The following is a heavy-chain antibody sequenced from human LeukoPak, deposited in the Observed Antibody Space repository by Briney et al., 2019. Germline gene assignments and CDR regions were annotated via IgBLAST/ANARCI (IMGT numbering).Heavy chain of an antibody. Sequence: GASVTVSCKASGGAFSSYAFSWVRQAPDQRLEWMGGIVPMFGTPTYSQKFKGRLTLTADESTSTTYMELSGLRSEDTALYYCAADHERAGDISFFDLDVWGRGTTVTVSS. CDR3: AADHERAGDISFFDLDV. CDR2: IVPMFGTP. V-gene: IGHV1-69*13. CDR1: GGAFSSYA. D-gene: IGHD2-15*01. J-gene: IGHJ6*04.